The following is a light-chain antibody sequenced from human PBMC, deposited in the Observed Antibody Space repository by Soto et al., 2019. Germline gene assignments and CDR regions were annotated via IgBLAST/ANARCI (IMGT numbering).Light chain of an antibody. CDR3: LQHNSYSWT. CDR1: QGIGND. CDR2: AAS. J-gene: IGKJ1*01. V-gene: IGKV1-17*01. Sequence: DIQMTQSPSSLSASVGDRVTITCRASQGIGNDLGWYQQKPGKAPKRLIYAASSLQSGVPSRFSGRGSGTEFTPTISSLQPEDFATYYCLQHNSYSWTFGQGTKVDIK.